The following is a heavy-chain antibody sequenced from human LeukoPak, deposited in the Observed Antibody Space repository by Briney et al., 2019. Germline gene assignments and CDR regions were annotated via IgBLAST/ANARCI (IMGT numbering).Heavy chain of an antibody. V-gene: IGHV3-9*01. CDR3: AKDMGSSWYEGAFDI. CDR2: ISWNSGSI. Sequence: GGSLRLSCAASGFTFDDYAMHWVRQAPGKGLEWVSGISWNSGSIGYADSVKGRFTISRGNAKNSLYLQMNSLRAEDTALYYCAKDMGSSWYEGAFDIWGQGTMVTVSS. CDR1: GFTFDDYA. J-gene: IGHJ3*02. D-gene: IGHD6-13*01.